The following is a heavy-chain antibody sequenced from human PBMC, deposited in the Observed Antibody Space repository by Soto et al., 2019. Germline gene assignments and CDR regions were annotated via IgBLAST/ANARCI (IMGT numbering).Heavy chain of an antibody. CDR2: TYYRSKWYN. CDR1: GDSVSSNSAA. V-gene: IGHV6-1*01. CDR3: ATNDFWSGYPPFSMDV. Sequence: SQTLSLTCAISGDSVSSNSAAWNWIRQSPSRGLEWLGRTYYRSKWYNDYAVSVKSRITINPDTSKNQFSLQLNSVTPEDTAVYYCATNDFWSGYPPFSMDVWGKGTTVTVSS. J-gene: IGHJ6*03. D-gene: IGHD3-3*01.